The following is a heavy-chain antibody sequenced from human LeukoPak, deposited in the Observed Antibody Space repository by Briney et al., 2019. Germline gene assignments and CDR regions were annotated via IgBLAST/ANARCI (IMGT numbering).Heavy chain of an antibody. CDR3: ANTNYYDSSGYHVYYFDY. J-gene: IGHJ4*02. CDR2: IIPIFGIA. CDR1: GGTFSSYA. V-gene: IGHV1-69*04. D-gene: IGHD3-22*01. Sequence: SVKVSCKASGGTFSSYAISWVRQAPGQGLEWMGRIIPIFGIANYAQKIQGRVTITADKSTSTAYMELSSLRSEDTAVYYCANTNYYDSSGYHVYYFDYWGQGTLVTVSS.